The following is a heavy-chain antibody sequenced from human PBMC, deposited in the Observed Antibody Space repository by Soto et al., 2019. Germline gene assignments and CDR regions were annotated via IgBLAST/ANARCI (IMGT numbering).Heavy chain of an antibody. CDR3: ARVRGRYYGSGSYDGVDV. V-gene: IGHV3-33*01. D-gene: IGHD3-10*01. CDR1: GFTFSSYG. CDR2: IWYDGSNT. Sequence: QVQLVESGGGVVQPGRSLRLSCVASGFTFSSYGMHWVRQAPGKGLEWVAVIWYDGSNTYYADSVKGRFTISRHNSKNTLYLQMNSLRAEDTAVYYCARVRGRYYGSGSYDGVDVWGQATTVTVSS. J-gene: IGHJ6*02.